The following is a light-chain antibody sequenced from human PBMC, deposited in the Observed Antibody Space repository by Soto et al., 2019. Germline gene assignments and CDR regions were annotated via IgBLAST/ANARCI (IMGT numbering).Light chain of an antibody. V-gene: IGKV3-20*01. CDR3: QQYGSSPLT. J-gene: IGKJ4*01. CDR2: GAS. CDR1: QSVSSSY. Sequence: EIVLTQSPGTLSLSTGERATLSCRASQSVSSSYLAWYQQKPGQAPRLLIYGASSMATGIPDRFSGSGSGTDFTLTISRLEPEDFAVYSCQQYGSSPLTFGGGTKVEIK.